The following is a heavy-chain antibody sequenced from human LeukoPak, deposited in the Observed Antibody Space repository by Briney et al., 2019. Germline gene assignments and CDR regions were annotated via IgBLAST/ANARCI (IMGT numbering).Heavy chain of an antibody. CDR2: INPSGGST. CDR3: ARAKTLLEATKSLGY. D-gene: IGHD1-26*01. V-gene: IGHV1-46*01. Sequence: AASVKVSCKASGYTFTNYYVHWVRQAPGQGLEWMGIINPSGGSTSYAQNFQGRVTMTRDTSTSTVYMELSSLGSEDTAVYYCARAKTLLEATKSLGYWGQGTLVTVSS. CDR1: GYTFTNYY. J-gene: IGHJ4*02.